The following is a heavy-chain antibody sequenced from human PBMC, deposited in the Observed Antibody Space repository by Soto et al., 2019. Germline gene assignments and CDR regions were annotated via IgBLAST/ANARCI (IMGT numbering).Heavy chain of an antibody. CDR3: ARGVVVDFDP. Sequence: QVQLQESGPGLVKPSETLSLTCTVSGDSVTSGTYFWTWIRQPPGKGLEWIGYIYYSGHTKYNPSLESRVTMSLHTFKTQFSLRLNSVTAADTAVYYCARGVVVDFDPWGQGTLVTVSS. V-gene: IGHV4-61*01. J-gene: IGHJ5*02. CDR2: IYYSGHT. CDR1: GDSVTSGTYF. D-gene: IGHD2-21*01.